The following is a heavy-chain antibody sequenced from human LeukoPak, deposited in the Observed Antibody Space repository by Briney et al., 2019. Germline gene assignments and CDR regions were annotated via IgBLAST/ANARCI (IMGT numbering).Heavy chain of an antibody. CDR2: IYHSGST. CDR3: ARVRSPRYFDY. CDR1: GYSISSGYY. Sequence: SETLSLTCTVSGYSISSGYYWGWIRQPPGKGLEWIGNIYHSGSTYYNPSLKSRVTISVDTSKNQFSLKLSSVTATDTAVYYCARVRSPRYFDYWGQGTLVTVSS. V-gene: IGHV4-38-2*02. J-gene: IGHJ4*02.